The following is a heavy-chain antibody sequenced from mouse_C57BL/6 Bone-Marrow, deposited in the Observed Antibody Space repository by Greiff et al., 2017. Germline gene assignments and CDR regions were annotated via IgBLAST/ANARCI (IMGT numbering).Heavy chain of an antibody. V-gene: IGHV5-9-1*02. CDR2: ISSGGDYI. CDR3: TRPNDWYFDV. Sequence: DVHLVESGEGLVKPGGSLKLSCAASGFTFSSYAMSWVRQTPEKRLEWVAYISSGGDYIYYADTVKGRFTISRDNARNTLYLQMSSLKSEDTAMYYCTRPNDWYFDVWGTGTTVTVSS. CDR1: GFTFSSYA. J-gene: IGHJ1*03.